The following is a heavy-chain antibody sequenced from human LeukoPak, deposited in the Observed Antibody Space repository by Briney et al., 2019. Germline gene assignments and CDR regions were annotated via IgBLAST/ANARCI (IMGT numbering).Heavy chain of an antibody. CDR2: INHSGST. D-gene: IGHD3-10*01. J-gene: IGHJ6*03. Sequence: SETLSLTCAVYGGSFSGYYWSWIRQPPGKGLGWIGEINHSGSTNYNPSLKSRVTISVDTSKNQFSLKLSSVTAADTAVYFCARDRTYSFGSGSYRDYYYMDVWGKGTTVTISS. V-gene: IGHV4-34*01. CDR3: ARDRTYSFGSGSYRDYYYMDV. CDR1: GGSFSGYY.